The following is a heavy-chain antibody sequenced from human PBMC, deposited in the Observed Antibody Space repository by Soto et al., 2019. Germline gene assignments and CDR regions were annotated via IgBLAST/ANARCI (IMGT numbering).Heavy chain of an antibody. CDR3: ARDIVVVVAAIHWFDP. V-gene: IGHV3-7*01. J-gene: IGHJ5*02. Sequence: QPGGSLRLSCAASGFTFSSYWMSWVRQAPGKGLEWVANIKQDGSEKYYVDSVKGRFTISRDNAKNSLYLQMNSLRAEDTAVYYCARDIVVVVAAIHWFDPWGQGTLVTVSS. D-gene: IGHD2-15*01. CDR1: GFTFSSYW. CDR2: IKQDGSEK.